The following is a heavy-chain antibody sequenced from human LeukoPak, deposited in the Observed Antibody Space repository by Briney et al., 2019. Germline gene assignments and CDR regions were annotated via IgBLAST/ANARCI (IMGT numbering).Heavy chain of an antibody. CDR3: ARDRVGSGWPRPWYFEF. CDR1: GYTFTGYY. CDR2: INPNTGAT. V-gene: IGHV1-2*02. D-gene: IGHD6-19*01. J-gene: IGHJ4*02. Sequence: ASVKVSCKPSGYTFTGYYLHWVRQAPGQGLEWMSSINPNTGATIYAEKFQGRVTMTRDTSIDTAYMEMRSLRSDDTAVYYCARDRVGSGWPRPWYFEFWGQGTLITVSS.